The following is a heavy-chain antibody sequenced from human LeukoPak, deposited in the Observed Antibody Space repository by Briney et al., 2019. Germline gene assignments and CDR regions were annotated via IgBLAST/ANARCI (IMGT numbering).Heavy chain of an antibody. CDR2: IDWDDDK. J-gene: IGHJ4*02. Sequence: TLSLTCTVSGGSINSYYWSWIRQPPGKALEWLARIDWDDDKYYSTSLKTRLTISKDTSKNQVVLTMTNMDPVDTATFYCARIRGSGWHYFDYWGQGTLVTVSS. D-gene: IGHD6-19*01. V-gene: IGHV2-70*11. CDR3: ARIRGSGWHYFDY. CDR1: GGSINSYY.